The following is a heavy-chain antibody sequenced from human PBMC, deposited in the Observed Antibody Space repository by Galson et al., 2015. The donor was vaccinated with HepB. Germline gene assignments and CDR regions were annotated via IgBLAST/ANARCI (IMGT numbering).Heavy chain of an antibody. CDR3: ARDYRDSSGYDY. CDR1: GGTFSSYA. V-gene: IGHV1-69*04. D-gene: IGHD3-22*01. J-gene: IGHJ4*02. Sequence: SVKVSCKASGGTFSSYAINWVRQAPGQGLECMGRIIPILGITNYAQEFQGRVTITADKSTSTAYVALSSLRSEDTAVYYCARDYRDSSGYDYWGQGTLVTVSS. CDR2: IIPILGIT.